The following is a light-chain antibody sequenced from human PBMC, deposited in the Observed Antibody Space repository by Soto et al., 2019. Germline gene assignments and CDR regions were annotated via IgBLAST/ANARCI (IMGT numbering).Light chain of an antibody. J-gene: IGLJ3*02. CDR2: DND. CDR3: ITRDSGLTAGV. Sequence: QSVLTQPPSVSAAPGQKVTISCSGSSSNIGNNYVSWYQHLPGTAPKLLIYDNDKRPSGIPDRFSGSKSGTSATLGITGLQTGDEADYYCITRDSGLTAGVFGGGTKLTVL. CDR1: SSNIGNNY. V-gene: IGLV1-51*01.